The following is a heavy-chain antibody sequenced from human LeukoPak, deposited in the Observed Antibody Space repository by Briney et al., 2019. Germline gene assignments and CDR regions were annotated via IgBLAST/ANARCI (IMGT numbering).Heavy chain of an antibody. V-gene: IGHV4-59*08. CDR1: GGSMNSNY. CDR2: IYYSGST. CDR3: ARHSSGSADIFDS. D-gene: IGHD3-10*01. J-gene: IGHJ4*02. Sequence: SETLSLTCTVSGGSMNSNYWSWIRQPPGKGLEWIGYIYYSGSTNYNPSLKSRVTISVDTSKNQFSLKLSSVTAANTAVYYCARHSSGSADIFDSWGQGTLVTVSS.